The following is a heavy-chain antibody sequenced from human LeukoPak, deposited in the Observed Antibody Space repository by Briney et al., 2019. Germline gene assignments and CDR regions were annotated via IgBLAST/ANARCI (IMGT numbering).Heavy chain of an antibody. J-gene: IGHJ4*02. CDR2: IGTAGDT. V-gene: IGHV3-13*01. CDR3: ARGVPRYCSSTSCYNPFDY. D-gene: IGHD2-2*02. Sequence: PGGSLRLSCAASGFTFSSYDMHWVRRATGKGLEWVSAIGTAGDTYYPGSVKGRFTISRENAKNSLYLQMNSLRAGDTAVYYCARGVPRYCSSTSCYNPFDYWGQGTLVTVSS. CDR1: GFTFSSYD.